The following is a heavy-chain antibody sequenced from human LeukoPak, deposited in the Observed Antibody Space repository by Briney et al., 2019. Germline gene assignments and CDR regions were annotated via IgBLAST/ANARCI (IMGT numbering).Heavy chain of an antibody. V-gene: IGHV3-30*03. D-gene: IGHD6-19*01. Sequence: GGSLRPFCPASGFGFSSFGMHWARQAPGKGLEWVAVISYDGNKKYYGDSVKGRFTISRDNSMNTLYLKMNSLRADDTAVYYCSRDPRGIALAVTYDYWGQQLRVSVSS. CDR2: ISYDGNKK. CDR1: GFGFSSFG. CDR3: SRDPRGIALAVTYDY. J-gene: IGHJ4*02.